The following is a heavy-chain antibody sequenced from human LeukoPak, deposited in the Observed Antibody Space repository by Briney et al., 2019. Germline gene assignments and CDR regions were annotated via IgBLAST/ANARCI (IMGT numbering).Heavy chain of an antibody. D-gene: IGHD3-10*01. V-gene: IGHV4-34*01. J-gene: IGHJ4*02. Sequence: PSETLSLTCAVYGGSFSGYYWSWIRQPPGKGLEWIGEINHSGSTYYNPSLKSRVTISVDTSKNQFSLKLSSVTAADTAVYYCASLWFGELFRIDYWGQGTLVTVSS. CDR2: INHSGST. CDR3: ASLWFGELFRIDY. CDR1: GGSFSGYY.